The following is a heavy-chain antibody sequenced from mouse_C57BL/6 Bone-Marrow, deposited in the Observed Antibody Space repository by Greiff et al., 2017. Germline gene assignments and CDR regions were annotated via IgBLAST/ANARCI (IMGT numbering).Heavy chain of an antibody. CDR1: GYTFTSYG. D-gene: IGHD1-1*01. J-gene: IGHJ4*01. V-gene: IGHV1-81*01. Sequence: QVQLQQSGAELARPGASVKLSCKASGYTFTSYGISWVKQRTGQGLEWIGEIYPKSGNTNYTEKFTSKATLTADKSSSTAYMELRILTTEDSAVYSGSRPGSSYVYDAMDYWGQGTSVTVSA. CDR3: SRPGSSYVYDAMDY. CDR2: IYPKSGNT.